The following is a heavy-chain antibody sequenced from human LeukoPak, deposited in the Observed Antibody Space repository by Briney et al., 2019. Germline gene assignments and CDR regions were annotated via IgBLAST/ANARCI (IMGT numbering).Heavy chain of an antibody. J-gene: IGHJ4*02. V-gene: IGHV3-53*01. CDR3: ARARNNYDSSGFSALDY. D-gene: IGHD3-22*01. Sequence: GGSLRLSCAASGFTVSSNYMSWVRQAPGKGLEWVSVIYSGGSTYYADSVKGRFTISRDNSKNTLYLQMNSLRAEDTAVYYCARARNNYDSSGFSALDYWGQGTLVTVSS. CDR1: GFTVSSNY. CDR2: IYSGGST.